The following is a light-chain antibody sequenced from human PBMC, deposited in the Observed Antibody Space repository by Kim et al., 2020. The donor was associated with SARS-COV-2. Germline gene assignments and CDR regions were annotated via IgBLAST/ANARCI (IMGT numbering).Light chain of an antibody. V-gene: IGLV2-8*01. J-gene: IGLJ2*01. CDR3: SSYAGSKNSVV. Sequence: VTISWNGTSSGVGGYNFVSWYQQHPGTAPTLMIYEVSQRPPGVPDRFSGSKSGNTASLTVSGLQAEDEADYYCSSYAGSKNSVVFGGGTQLTVL. CDR1: SSGVGGYNF. CDR2: EVS.